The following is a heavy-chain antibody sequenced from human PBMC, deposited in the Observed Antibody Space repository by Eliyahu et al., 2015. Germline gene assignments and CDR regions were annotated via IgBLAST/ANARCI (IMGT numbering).Heavy chain of an antibody. Sequence: EVQLVESGGGLVQPGGSLRLSCAASGFXFXXYCXXWXRQAPGKGLXWVSYISSSXSTIYYADSVKGRFTISRDNAKNSLYLQMNSLRDEDTAVYYCARVPEAGLVVVPAAIPYYGMDVWGQGTTVTVSS. CDR2: ISSSXSTI. CDR3: ARVPEAGLVVVPAAIPYYGMDV. J-gene: IGHJ6*02. D-gene: IGHD2-2*01. CDR1: GFXFXXYC. V-gene: IGHV3-48*02.